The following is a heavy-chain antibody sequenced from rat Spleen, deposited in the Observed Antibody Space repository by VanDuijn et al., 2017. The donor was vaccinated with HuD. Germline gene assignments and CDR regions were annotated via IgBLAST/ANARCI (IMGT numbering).Heavy chain of an antibody. CDR2: ITNTGVTP. D-gene: IGHD1-2*01. CDR3: TTVSSYTYWYFDF. Sequence: EVQLVESGGGPVQPGRSLKLSCVASGFTFNDYWMTWIRQAPGKGLEWVSSITNTGVTPYYQDSVRGRFTISRDNAKSILYLQMDSLRSEDTATYYCTTVSSYTYWYFDFWGPGTMVTVSS. CDR1: GFTFNDYW. V-gene: IGHV5-31*01. J-gene: IGHJ1*01.